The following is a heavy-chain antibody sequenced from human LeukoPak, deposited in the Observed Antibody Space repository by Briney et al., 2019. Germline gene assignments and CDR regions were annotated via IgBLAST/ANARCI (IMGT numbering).Heavy chain of an antibody. CDR2: IIPMPTTA. CDR3: ATYGGNTAEYFQH. D-gene: IGHD4-23*01. Sequence: SVKVSCKVSGGIYRITAITWVRQAPGQGLEWMGGIIPMPTTANYAQKFQGRVTITRDDSTSTAYMEVSSLRSEDTALYYCATYGGNTAEYFQHWGQGTLVTVSS. V-gene: IGHV1-69*05. J-gene: IGHJ1*01. CDR1: GGIYRITA.